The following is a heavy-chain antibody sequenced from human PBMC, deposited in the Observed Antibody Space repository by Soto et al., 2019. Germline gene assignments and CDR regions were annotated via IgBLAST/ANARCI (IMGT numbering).Heavy chain of an antibody. CDR1: GDSIDSHGSH. V-gene: IGHV4-39*01. J-gene: IGHJ4*02. CDR3: ARHRACNTACDFDH. CDR2: VAYTGTT. D-gene: IGHD2-15*01. Sequence: QLQLRESGPGLERPSETLSLSCFVSGDSIDSHGSHWSWIRQSPGKGLEWIGTVAYTGTTYYPPPLRSRVTVSADKSKNQFSLKLTSVSAAAPAVYYFARHRACNTACDFDHWGQGTLVTVSS.